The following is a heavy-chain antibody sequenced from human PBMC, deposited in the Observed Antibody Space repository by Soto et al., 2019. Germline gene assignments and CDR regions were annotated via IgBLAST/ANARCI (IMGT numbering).Heavy chain of an antibody. CDR1: GYSFTSYW. V-gene: IGHV5-51*01. D-gene: IGHD6-19*01. CDR2: IYPGDSDT. CDR3: ARHSTGIAVVRDYYGMDV. J-gene: IGHJ6*02. Sequence: EVQLVQSGAEVKKPGESLKISCKGSGYSFTSYWIGWVRQMPGKGLEWMGIIYPGDSDTRYSPSFQGQVTISADKSISTAYLQWSSLKASDTAMYYCARHSTGIAVVRDYYGMDVWGQGTTVTVSS.